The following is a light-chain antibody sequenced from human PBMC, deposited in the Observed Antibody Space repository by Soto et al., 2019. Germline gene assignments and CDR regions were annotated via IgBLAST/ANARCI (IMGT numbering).Light chain of an antibody. CDR1: QSLLHSNGYNY. CDR2: LGS. CDR3: MQALQTPLT. J-gene: IGKJ4*01. V-gene: IGKV2-28*01. Sequence: DIVMTQSPLSLPVTPGEPASISCRSSQSLLHSNGYNYLDWYLQKPGQSPQLLISLGSNRASGVPARFSGSGSGTDFTLKISRVEADDVGVYYCMQALQTPLTFGGGTKVEIK.